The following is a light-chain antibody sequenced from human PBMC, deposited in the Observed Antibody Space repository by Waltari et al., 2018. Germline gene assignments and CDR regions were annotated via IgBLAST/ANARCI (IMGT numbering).Light chain of an antibody. CDR1: NIGGKS. CDR2: DDD. CDR3: QVWDRSSDQPV. V-gene: IGLV3-21*02. J-gene: IGLJ3*02. Sequence: SYVLTQPPAVSVAPGQTAKISCEGNNIGGKSVHWHQQKPGQAPVLVVFDDDERPSGIPPRFSGSNSEKTATLTITRVEVGDGADYYCQVWDRSSDQPVFGGGT.